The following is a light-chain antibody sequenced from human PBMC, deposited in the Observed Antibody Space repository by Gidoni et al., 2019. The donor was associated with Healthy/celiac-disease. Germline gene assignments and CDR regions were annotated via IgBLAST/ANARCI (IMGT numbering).Light chain of an antibody. Sequence: EIVMTPSPATLSVSPGERATLSCRASQSVSSNLAWYQQKPGQAPRLLIYGASSRAANIPPGLGGSGAGREFTLTISSRQSEDFAVYYCQQYNNWLGTFGQXTKVEIK. CDR1: QSVSSN. CDR2: GAS. V-gene: IGKV3-15*01. CDR3: QQYNNWLGT. J-gene: IGKJ1*01.